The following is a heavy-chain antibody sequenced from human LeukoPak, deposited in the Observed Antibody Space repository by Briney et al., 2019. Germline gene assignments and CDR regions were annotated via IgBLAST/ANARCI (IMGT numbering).Heavy chain of an antibody. J-gene: IGHJ4*02. CDR2: INHSGST. V-gene: IGHV4-34*01. Sequence: PSETLSLTCAVYGGSFSGYYWSWIRQPPGKGLEWIGEINHSGSTNYNPSLKSRVTISVDTSKNQFSLKLSSVTAADTAVYYCAGCQIAARRTFDYWGQGTLVTVSS. CDR3: AGCQIAARRTFDY. D-gene: IGHD6-6*01. CDR1: GGSFSGYY.